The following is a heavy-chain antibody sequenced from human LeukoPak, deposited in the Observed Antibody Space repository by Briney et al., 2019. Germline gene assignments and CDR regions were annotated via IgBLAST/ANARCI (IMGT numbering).Heavy chain of an antibody. CDR2: ISSSSSYI. J-gene: IGHJ4*02. Sequence: PGGSLRLSCAASGFTFSSYSMNWVRQAPGKGLEWVSSISSSSSYIYYADSVKGRFTISRDNAKNSLYLQMNSLRAEDTAVYYCARDRGYSRYGEIDYWGQGTLVTVSS. D-gene: IGHD5-12*01. CDR1: GFTFSSYS. CDR3: ARDRGYSRYGEIDY. V-gene: IGHV3-21*01.